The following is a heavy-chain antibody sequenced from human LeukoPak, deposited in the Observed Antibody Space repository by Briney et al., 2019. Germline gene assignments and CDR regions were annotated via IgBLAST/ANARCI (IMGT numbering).Heavy chain of an antibody. CDR2: MNSDGSSS. V-gene: IGHV3-74*01. D-gene: IGHD5-24*01. Sequence: GGSLRLSCAASGFTFSTHWMHWARQAPGKGLEWVSRMNSDGSSSSYADSVKGRFTISRDNAKNTLYLQMNSLRAEDTAVYYCARGGDGSNIYGYFDLWGRGTLVTVSS. CDR3: ARGGDGSNIYGYFDL. J-gene: IGHJ2*01. CDR1: GFTFSTHW.